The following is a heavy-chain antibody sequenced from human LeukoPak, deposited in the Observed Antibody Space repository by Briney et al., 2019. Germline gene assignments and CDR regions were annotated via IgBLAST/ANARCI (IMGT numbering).Heavy chain of an antibody. J-gene: IGHJ5*02. CDR2: IYTSGST. D-gene: IGHD5-12*01. V-gene: IGHV4-4*07. Sequence: SETLSLTCTVSGGSISSYYWSWIRQPAGKGLEWIGRIYTSGSTNYNPSLKSRVTMSVDTSKNQFSLKLSSVTAADTAVYYCARRGSGYDYNAVNWFDPWGQGTLVTVSS. CDR1: GGSISSYY. CDR3: ARRGSGYDYNAVNWFDP.